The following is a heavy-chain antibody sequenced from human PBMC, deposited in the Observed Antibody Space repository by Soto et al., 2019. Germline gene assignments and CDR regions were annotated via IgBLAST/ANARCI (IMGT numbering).Heavy chain of an antibody. CDR3: ARQIYDSDTGPNFQYYFDS. CDR2: IDPSDSQT. Sequence: AESLKLSCKGYGYSFAGYLITWVRQKPGKGLEWMGRIDPSDSQTYYSPSFRGHVTISVTKSITTVFLQWSSLRASDTAMYYCARQIYDSDTGPNFQYYFDSWGQGTPVTVSS. V-gene: IGHV5-10-1*01. CDR1: GYSFAGYL. D-gene: IGHD3-22*01. J-gene: IGHJ4*02.